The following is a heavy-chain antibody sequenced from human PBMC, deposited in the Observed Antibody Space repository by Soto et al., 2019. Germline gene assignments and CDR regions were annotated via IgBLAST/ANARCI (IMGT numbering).Heavy chain of an antibody. CDR2: ISGSAEST. J-gene: IGHJ6*02. V-gene: IGHV3-23*01. D-gene: IGHD4-17*01. CDR1: GLTFSNYA. CDR3: WVTTYDMDV. Sequence: EVQVLESGGGLVQPGGSLRLSCAASGLTFSNYAMSWVRQAPGKGLEWVSSISGSAESTYYADSVKGRFTISRDNSKNTLYLQMNSLRAEDTAVYFTWVTTYDMDVWGQGTTVTVSS.